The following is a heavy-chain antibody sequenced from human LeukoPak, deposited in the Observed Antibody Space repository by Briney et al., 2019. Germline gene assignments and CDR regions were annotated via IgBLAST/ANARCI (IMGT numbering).Heavy chain of an antibody. CDR3: ARGGDGYQFDP. CDR2: IYNSGTT. J-gene: IGHJ5*02. V-gene: IGHV4-59*07. D-gene: IGHD5-18*01. CDR1: CHSMSNYQ. Sequence: PWDTLSLTYPLSCHSMSNYQCTWIRQPPGKGMEYIGYIYNSGTTHYNPSLKSRVTISVDMSKKQFSLKLNSVTAADTAVYYCARGGDGYQFDPWGQGTLVTVSS.